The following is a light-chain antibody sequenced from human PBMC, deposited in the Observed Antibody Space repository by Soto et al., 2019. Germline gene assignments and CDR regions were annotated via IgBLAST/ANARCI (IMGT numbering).Light chain of an antibody. Sequence: DIPMTQSPSTLSASVGDRVTITCRASQSISSWLAWYQQKPGKAPKLLIYKASSLESGVPSRFSRSGSGTEFTLTISSLQPDDFATYYCQQYNSYLYTFGQGTKLEIK. V-gene: IGKV1-5*03. CDR1: QSISSW. J-gene: IGKJ2*01. CDR3: QQYNSYLYT. CDR2: KAS.